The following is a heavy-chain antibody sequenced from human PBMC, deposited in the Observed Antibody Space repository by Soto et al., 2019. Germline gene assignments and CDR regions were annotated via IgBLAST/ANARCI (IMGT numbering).Heavy chain of an antibody. CDR1: GGTFSSYA. J-gene: IGHJ4*02. CDR2: IIPIFGTA. V-gene: IGHV1-69*13. CDR3: ARESEDGGCTNGVCYTLYFDY. D-gene: IGHD2-8*01. Sequence: SVKVSCKASGGTFSSYAISWVRQAPGQGLEWMGGIIPIFGTANYAQKFQGRVTITADESTSTAYMELSSLRSEDTAVYYCARESEDGGCTNGVCYTLYFDYWGQGTLVTVSS.